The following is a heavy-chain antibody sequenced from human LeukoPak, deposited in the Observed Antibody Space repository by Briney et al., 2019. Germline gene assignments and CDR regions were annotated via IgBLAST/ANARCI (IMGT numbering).Heavy chain of an antibody. Sequence: SETLSLTCTVSGGSISSGSYYWTWIRQPAGKGLEWIVRIYISESANYNSSLKSRVTILVDTSKNQFSLKLSSVTAADTAMYYCARSRERVCTNPPCYVDLQATWRQGTLVTVSP. V-gene: IGHV4-61*02. CDR3: ARSRERVCTNPPCYVDLQAT. D-gene: IGHD2-8*01. CDR2: IYISESA. CDR1: GGSISSGSYY. J-gene: IGHJ4*02.